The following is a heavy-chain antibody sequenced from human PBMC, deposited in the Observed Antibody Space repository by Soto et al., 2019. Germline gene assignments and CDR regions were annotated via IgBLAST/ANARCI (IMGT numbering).Heavy chain of an antibody. CDR1: GFTFSSYG. D-gene: IGHD3-22*01. V-gene: IGHV3-33*01. J-gene: IGHJ4*02. CDR3: ARDIGYYDNPVDY. Sequence: PGGSLRLSCAASGFTFSSYGMHWVRQAPGKGLEWVAVIWYDGSNKYYADSVKGRFTISRDNSKNTLYLQMNSLRAEDTAVYYCARDIGYYDNPVDYWGQGTLVTVSS. CDR2: IWYDGSNK.